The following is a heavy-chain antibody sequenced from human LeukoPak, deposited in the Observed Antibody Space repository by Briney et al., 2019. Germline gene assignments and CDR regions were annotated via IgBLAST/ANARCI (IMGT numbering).Heavy chain of an antibody. CDR1: GFTISSYA. Sequence: GGSLRLSCAASGFTISSYAMSWVRQAPGKGLEWVSAISGSGGSTYYADSVKGRFTISRDNSKNTLYLQMNSLRAEDTAVYYCAKGVVANPKSRYFDLWGRGTLVTVSS. CDR2: ISGSGGST. D-gene: IGHD2-21*01. V-gene: IGHV3-23*01. CDR3: AKGVVANPKSRYFDL. J-gene: IGHJ2*01.